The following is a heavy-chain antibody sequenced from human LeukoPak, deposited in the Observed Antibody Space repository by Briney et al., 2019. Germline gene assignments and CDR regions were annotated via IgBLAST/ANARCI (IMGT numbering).Heavy chain of an antibody. CDR2: ISASSSYI. D-gene: IGHD3-22*01. CDR1: GFTFSSNS. CDR3: AKDRPNYYGSNGHYYKLNGDC. Sequence: GGSLRLSCAASGFTFSSNSMNWVRQAPGKGLEWVSSISASSSYIFYADSVKGRFTISRDNAKNSLYLQMNSLRAEDTAVYYCAKDRPNYYGSNGHYYKLNGDCWGQGTLVTVSS. V-gene: IGHV3-21*04. J-gene: IGHJ4*02.